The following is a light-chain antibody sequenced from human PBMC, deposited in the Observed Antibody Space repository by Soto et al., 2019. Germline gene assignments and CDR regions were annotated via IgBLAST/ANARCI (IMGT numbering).Light chain of an antibody. Sequence: QLVLTQSPSASASLGASVKLTCTLSSGHSSYAIAWHQQQPEKGPRYLMKLNSDGSHSKGDGIPDRFSGSSSGAERYLTISSHQAEDEAYYYCQTWGTGPLVFGGGTKVTVL. CDR1: SGHSSYA. J-gene: IGLJ2*01. CDR3: QTWGTGPLV. CDR2: LNSDGSH. V-gene: IGLV4-69*01.